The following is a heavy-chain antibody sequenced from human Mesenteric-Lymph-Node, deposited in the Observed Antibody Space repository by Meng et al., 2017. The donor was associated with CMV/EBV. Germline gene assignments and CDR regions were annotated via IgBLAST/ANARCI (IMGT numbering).Heavy chain of an antibody. V-gene: IGHV4-34*01. Sequence: SETLSLTCAVHGGSSSGYYWSWSRQPPGKGLEWFGEINHSGSTNYNPSLKSRVTISVDTSKNQYSLKLSSVTAADTAVYYCARDRAYSSSWYGGNWFDPWGQGTLVTVSS. D-gene: IGHD6-13*01. CDR1: GGSSSGYY. CDR2: INHSGST. J-gene: IGHJ5*02. CDR3: ARDRAYSSSWYGGNWFDP.